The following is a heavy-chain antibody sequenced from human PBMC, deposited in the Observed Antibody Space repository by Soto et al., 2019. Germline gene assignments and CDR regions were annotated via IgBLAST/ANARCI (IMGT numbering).Heavy chain of an antibody. CDR2: INPNSGGT. Sequence: QVQLVQSGAEVKKPGASVKVSCKASGYTFTGYYMHWVRPAPGQGLEWMGWINPNSGGTNYAQKFQGWVTITRDTSISTAYMELSRLRSDDTAVYYCARERAFWSGYYYSPDYYGMDVWGQGTTVTVSS. D-gene: IGHD3-3*01. CDR1: GYTFTGYY. V-gene: IGHV1-2*04. J-gene: IGHJ6*02. CDR3: ARERAFWSGYYYSPDYYGMDV.